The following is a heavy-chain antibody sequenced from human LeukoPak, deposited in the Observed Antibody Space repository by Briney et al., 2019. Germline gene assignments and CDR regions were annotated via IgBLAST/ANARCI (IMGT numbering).Heavy chain of an antibody. J-gene: IGHJ4*02. Sequence: VASVKVSCKASGGTFSSYAISWVRQAPGQGLEWMGGIIPIFGTANYAQKFQGRVTITTDESTSTAYMELSSLRSEDTAVYYCVSSSKIVGATHFDYWGQGTLVTVSS. D-gene: IGHD1-26*01. CDR3: VSSSKIVGATHFDY. CDR1: GGTFSSYA. CDR2: IIPIFGTA. V-gene: IGHV1-69*05.